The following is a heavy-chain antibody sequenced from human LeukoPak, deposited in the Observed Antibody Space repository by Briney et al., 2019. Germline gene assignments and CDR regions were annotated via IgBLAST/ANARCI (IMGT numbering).Heavy chain of an antibody. Sequence: SETLPLTCTVSGGSINTYYWSWIRQPPGKGLEWIGYIFYSGSTNYNPSLKSRVTISVDTSKNQFSLKLSSVTAADTAVYYCAARGYSYGQNYYYYMDVWGKGTTVTVSS. D-gene: IGHD5-18*01. CDR2: IFYSGST. CDR3: AARGYSYGQNYYYYMDV. J-gene: IGHJ6*03. V-gene: IGHV4-59*01. CDR1: GGSINTYY.